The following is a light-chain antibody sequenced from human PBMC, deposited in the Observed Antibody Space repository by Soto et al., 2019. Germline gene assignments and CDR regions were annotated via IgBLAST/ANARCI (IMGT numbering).Light chain of an antibody. Sequence: QSVLTQPASVSGSPGQSITISCTGSSSDVGGYNYVSWYQQHPGKAPKLMIYHVSNRPSGISSRFSGSKSGNTASLTISGLQAEDEADYYCSSYTSSTTYVFGTGTQLTVL. CDR2: HVS. V-gene: IGLV2-14*01. J-gene: IGLJ1*01. CDR1: SSDVGGYNY. CDR3: SSYTSSTTYV.